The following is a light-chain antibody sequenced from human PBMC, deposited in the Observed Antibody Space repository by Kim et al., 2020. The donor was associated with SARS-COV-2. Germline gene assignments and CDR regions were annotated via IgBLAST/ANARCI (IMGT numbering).Light chain of an antibody. CDR2: KAS. V-gene: IGLV3-25*03. CDR3: QSADSSGTVV. J-gene: IGLJ2*01. CDR1: ALPNQY. Sequence: SPGPSASIPCSCDALPNQYAYWYQQTPGQAPVLVIYKASERPSGIPERFSGSSSGTTVTLTISGVQAEDEADYYCQSADSSGTVVFGGGTQLTVL.